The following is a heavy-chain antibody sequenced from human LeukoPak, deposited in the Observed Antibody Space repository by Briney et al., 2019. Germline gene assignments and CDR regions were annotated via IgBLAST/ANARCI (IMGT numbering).Heavy chain of an antibody. CDR3: ARDYCSGGSCYGPFDY. J-gene: IGHJ4*02. D-gene: IGHD2-15*01. Sequence: SVKVSCKASGGTFSSYAISWVRQAPGQGLGWMGGIIPTFGTANYAQKFQGRVTITADESTSTAYMELSSLRYEDTAVYYCARDYCSGGSCYGPFDYWGQGTLVTVSS. CDR2: IIPTFGTA. CDR1: GGTFSSYA. V-gene: IGHV1-69*13.